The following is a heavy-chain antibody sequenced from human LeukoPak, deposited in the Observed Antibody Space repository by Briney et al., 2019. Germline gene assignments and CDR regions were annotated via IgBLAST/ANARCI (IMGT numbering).Heavy chain of an antibody. CDR1: GHSFTTFW. CDR3: ARYSSGSANYYFHE. CDR2: IYPGDSDV. Sequence: GGFLKISCKVSGHSFTTFWIGWVRQMPGKGLEWMGIIYPGDSDVRYSPSFEGQVTISVDRSLTTAYLQWSSLKASDTAMYYCARYSSGSANYYFHEWGQGTLVTVSS. J-gene: IGHJ4*02. D-gene: IGHD5-12*01. V-gene: IGHV5-51*01.